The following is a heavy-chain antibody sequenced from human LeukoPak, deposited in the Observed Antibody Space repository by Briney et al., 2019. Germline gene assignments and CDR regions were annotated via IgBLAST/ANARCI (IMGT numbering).Heavy chain of an antibody. CDR1: GGSISSNY. J-gene: IGHJ4*02. D-gene: IGHD5-18*01. Sequence: SVTLSLTCTVSGGSISSNYWSWIRQPPGRGLEWIGYIYYSGSTNYNPSLKSRVTISADTSKNQFSLKVSSVTAADTGVYYCARAGYSYGSIVFDYWGQGTLVTVSS. V-gene: IGHV4-59*01. CDR2: IYYSGST. CDR3: ARAGYSYGSIVFDY.